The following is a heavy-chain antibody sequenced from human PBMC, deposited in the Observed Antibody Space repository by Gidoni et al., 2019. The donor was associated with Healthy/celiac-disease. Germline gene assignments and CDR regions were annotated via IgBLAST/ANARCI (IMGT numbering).Heavy chain of an antibody. J-gene: IGHJ5*02. CDR3: ATGIAAAGTEWFDP. CDR1: GGSISSSSYY. Sequence: QLQLQESGPGLVKPSETLSLTCTVSGGSISSSSYYWGWLRQPPGKGLEWIGSIYYSGSTYYNPSLKSRVTISVDTSKNQFSLKLSSVTAADTAVYYCATGIAAAGTEWFDPWGQGTLVTVSS. V-gene: IGHV4-39*01. CDR2: IYYSGST. D-gene: IGHD6-13*01.